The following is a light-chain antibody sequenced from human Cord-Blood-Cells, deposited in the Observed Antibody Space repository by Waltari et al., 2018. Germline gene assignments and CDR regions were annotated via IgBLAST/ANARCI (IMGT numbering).Light chain of an antibody. V-gene: IGLV1-47*01. CDR1: SSNIGSNY. J-gene: IGLJ3*02. Sequence: QSVLTQPPSASGTPGQRVTISCSGSSSNIGSNYVYWYQQLPGTAPKLLIYRNNQRPSGVPDRFAGSKSGNTATLTISRVEAGDEADYYCQVWDSSSDHRVFGGGTKLTVL. CDR3: QVWDSSSDHRV. CDR2: RNN.